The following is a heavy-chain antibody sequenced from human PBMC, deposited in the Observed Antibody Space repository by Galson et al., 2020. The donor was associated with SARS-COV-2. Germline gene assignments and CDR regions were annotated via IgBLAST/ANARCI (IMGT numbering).Heavy chain of an antibody. CDR1: GFVFSDCW. CDR2: INQGGSEK. D-gene: IGHD3-10*01. J-gene: IGHJ3*01. CDR3: ARDSGGYYYGSGSYNDAFDL. V-gene: IGHV3-7*01. Sequence: GGSLRLSCAASGFVFSDCWMNWVRQAPGKGLEWVANINQGGSEKYYADSVKGRFSISRDNLKNSLYLQIHSLRVEDTAVYYCARDSGGYYYGSGSYNDAFDLWGQGTMVTVSS.